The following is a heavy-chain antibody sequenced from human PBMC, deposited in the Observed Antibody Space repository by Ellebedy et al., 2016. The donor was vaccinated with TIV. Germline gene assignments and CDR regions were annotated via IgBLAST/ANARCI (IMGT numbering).Heavy chain of an antibody. D-gene: IGHD3-22*01. CDR3: VGGPGYWTSDH. CDR1: GFTFSDYY. V-gene: IGHV3-11*04. J-gene: IGHJ4*02. Sequence: GESLKISCAGSGFTFSDYYMSWMRQAPGKGLEWISYIDNSGTTTNYADSVKGRFTISRDDSKKSLHLQMSSLRAEDTAVYYCVGGPGYWTSDHWGQGTLVTVS. CDR2: IDNSGTTT.